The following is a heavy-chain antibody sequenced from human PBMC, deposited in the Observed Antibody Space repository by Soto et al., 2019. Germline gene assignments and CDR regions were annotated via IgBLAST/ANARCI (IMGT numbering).Heavy chain of an antibody. CDR3: ARDSLTGNYFDP. J-gene: IGHJ5*02. Sequence: QMRLQESGSGLVKPSQTLSLTCAVSGGSISSGGYAWNWIRQPPGKGLEWIGYIYHSGYTSYNPSLNNRVTTPVDKSKHQFSLTLSFVTAADTAVYYCARDSLTGNYFDPWGQGPLVTVSS. D-gene: IGHD1-7*01. V-gene: IGHV4-30-2*01. CDR2: IYHSGYT. CDR1: GGSISSGGYA.